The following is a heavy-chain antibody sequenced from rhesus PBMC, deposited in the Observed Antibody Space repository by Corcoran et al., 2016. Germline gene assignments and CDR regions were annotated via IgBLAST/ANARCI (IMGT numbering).Heavy chain of an antibody. CDR3: AREFTVTAFDY. V-gene: IGHV4-169*02. CDR2: IYGSGSST. D-gene: IGHD4-23*01. J-gene: IGHJ4*01. Sequence: QLQLQESGPGLVKPSETLSVTCAVSGGSISSSYWSWIRPAPGKGLEWIGYIYGSGSSTNYNPSLKSRVTLSVDTSKNQLSLKLSSVTTADTAVYYCAREFTVTAFDYWGQGVLVTVSS. CDR1: GGSISSSY.